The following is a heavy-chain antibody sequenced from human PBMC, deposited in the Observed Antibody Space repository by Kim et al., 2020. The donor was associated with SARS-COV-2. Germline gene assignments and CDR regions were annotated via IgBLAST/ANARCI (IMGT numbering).Heavy chain of an antibody. CDR2: ISWNSGSI. J-gene: IGHJ4*02. V-gene: IGHV3-9*01. CDR1: GFTFGDYA. D-gene: IGHD3-3*01. Sequence: GGSLRLSCAASGFTFGDYAMHWVRQAPGKGLEWVSGISWNSGSIGYADSVKGRFTISRDNAKNSLYLQMNSLRAEDTALYYCAKDGEDFWSGATAWIDYWGQGTLVTVSS. CDR3: AKDGEDFWSGATAWIDY.